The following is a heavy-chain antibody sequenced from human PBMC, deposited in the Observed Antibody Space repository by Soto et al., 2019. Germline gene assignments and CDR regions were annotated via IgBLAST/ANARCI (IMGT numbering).Heavy chain of an antibody. V-gene: IGHV3-7*03. Sequence: DVQLVQSGGGLVQPGGSLTLACGVSGFTFSNFWMSWDRQTPGKRLEWVANIKRDGREKYYVDSVKGRFTISRVNAKNPFFRQINSLTVEDSAVYYCARVRQVDILLDDFDCWGQGSLVSVSS. J-gene: IGHJ4*02. CDR1: GFTFSNFW. CDR3: ARVRQVDILLDDFDC. D-gene: IGHD3-9*01. CDR2: IKRDGREK.